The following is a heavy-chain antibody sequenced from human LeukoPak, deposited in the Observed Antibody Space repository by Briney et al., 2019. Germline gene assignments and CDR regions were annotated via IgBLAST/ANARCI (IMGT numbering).Heavy chain of an antibody. V-gene: IGHV4-31*03. Sequence: SETLSLTCSVSGGSLSSGGSFWSWIRQRPGKGLEWIGYIYYSGSTSYNPPLKSRVTISLDTSENQFSLKLTSVAAADTAVYYCVRDSLGIWYFDLWGRGTLVTVSS. CDR1: GGSLSSGGSF. CDR3: VRDSLGIWYFDL. D-gene: IGHD7-27*01. CDR2: IYYSGST. J-gene: IGHJ2*01.